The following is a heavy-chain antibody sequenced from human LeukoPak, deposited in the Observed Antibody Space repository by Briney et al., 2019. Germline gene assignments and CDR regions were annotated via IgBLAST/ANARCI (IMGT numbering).Heavy chain of an antibody. Sequence: SETLSLTCTVSGGSITSYHWSWIRQPPGEGLEYIGYMYHSGSSNYNPSLKSRVTLSVDTSKNQLSLKLSSVTAADTAVYYCARVGHYDSSGYYFDYWGQGILVTVSS. V-gene: IGHV4-59*01. J-gene: IGHJ4*02. D-gene: IGHD3-22*01. CDR1: GGSITSYH. CDR2: MYHSGSS. CDR3: ARVGHYDSSGYYFDY.